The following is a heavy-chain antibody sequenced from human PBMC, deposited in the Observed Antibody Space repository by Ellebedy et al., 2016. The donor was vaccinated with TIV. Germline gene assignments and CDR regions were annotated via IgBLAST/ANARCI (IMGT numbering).Heavy chain of an antibody. Sequence: PGGSLRLSCAASGFTFSSCAMSWVRQAPGKGLDWVSTISDSGDSTYYADAVKGRFTITRDNSKNMLYLQMNSLRAEDTALYYCVKERDGGWDYWGQGTLVTVSS. CDR2: ISDSGDST. CDR1: GFTFSSCA. V-gene: IGHV3-23*01. CDR3: VKERDGGWDY. D-gene: IGHD6-19*01. J-gene: IGHJ4*02.